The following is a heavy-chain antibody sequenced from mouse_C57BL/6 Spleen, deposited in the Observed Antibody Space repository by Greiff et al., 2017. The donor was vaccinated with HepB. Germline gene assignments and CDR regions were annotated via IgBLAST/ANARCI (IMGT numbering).Heavy chain of an antibody. J-gene: IGHJ2*01. CDR3: ARDSSGYADY. V-gene: IGHV3-6*01. D-gene: IGHD3-2*02. CDR1: GYSITSGYY. CDR2: ISYDGSN. Sequence: ESGPGLVKPSQSLSLTCSVTGYSITSGYYWNWIRQFPGNKLEWMGYISYDGSNNYNPSLKNRISITRDTSKNQFFLKLNSVTTEDTATYYCARDSSGYADYWGQGTTLTVSS.